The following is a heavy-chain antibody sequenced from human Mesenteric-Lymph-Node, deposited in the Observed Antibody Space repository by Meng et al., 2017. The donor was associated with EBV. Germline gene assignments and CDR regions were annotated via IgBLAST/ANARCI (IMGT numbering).Heavy chain of an antibody. CDR2: VNHGGAT. CDR1: GASFSDYY. D-gene: IGHD3-16*01. CDR3: ATLGSFASSIDP. V-gene: IGHV4-34*02. J-gene: IGHJ5*02. Sequence: QVKLKQWGAGLLKPSETLSLTCAVYGASFSDYYWTWIRQPPGKGLEWIGEVNHGGATIYNPSLESRVTISIDTSKNQFSLKVTSVTAADTAVYFCATLGSFASSIDPWGQGTLVTVFS.